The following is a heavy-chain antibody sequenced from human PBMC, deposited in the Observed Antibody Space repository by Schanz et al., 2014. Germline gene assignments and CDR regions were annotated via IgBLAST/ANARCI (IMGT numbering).Heavy chain of an antibody. CDR1: GFTLSNYA. D-gene: IGHD1-1*01. J-gene: IGHJ4*02. CDR3: VRDRRNADLDY. V-gene: IGHV3-23*01. CDR2: ISGSGGST. Sequence: EVQLLESGGGLVQPGGSLRLSCAASGFTLSNYAMSWVRQAPGKGLEWVSGISGSGGSTYYADSVKGRFTMSRDNAKNSVFLQMSSLRAEDTAVYYCVRDRRNADLDYWGQGTLXTVSS.